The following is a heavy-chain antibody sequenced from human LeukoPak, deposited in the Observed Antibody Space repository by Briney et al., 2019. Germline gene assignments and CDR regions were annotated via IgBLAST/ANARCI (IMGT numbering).Heavy chain of an antibody. CDR1: GYSFTSYW. Sequence: GESLKISCKGSGYSFTSYWIGWVRQMLGKGLEWMGIIYPGDPDTRYSPSFQGQVTISADKSISTAYLQWSSLKASDTALYYCARPSSGWAYDYWGQGTLVTVSS. CDR3: ARPSSGWAYDY. J-gene: IGHJ4*02. CDR2: IYPGDPDT. D-gene: IGHD6-19*01. V-gene: IGHV5-51*01.